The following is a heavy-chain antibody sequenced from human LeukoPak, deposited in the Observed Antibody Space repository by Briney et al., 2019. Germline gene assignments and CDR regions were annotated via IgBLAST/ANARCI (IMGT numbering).Heavy chain of an antibody. V-gene: IGHV4-61*02. D-gene: IGHD3-10*01. CDR2: IYTSGST. CDR3: ARTSFYGSGSYWGFDP. Sequence: PSETLSLTCTVSGGSISNSSYYWSWIRQPAGKGLEWIGRIYTSGSTNYNPSLKSRVTMSVDTSKNQFSLKLSSVTAADTAVYYCARTSFYGSGSYWGFDPWGQGTLVTVSS. CDR1: GGSISNSSYY. J-gene: IGHJ5*02.